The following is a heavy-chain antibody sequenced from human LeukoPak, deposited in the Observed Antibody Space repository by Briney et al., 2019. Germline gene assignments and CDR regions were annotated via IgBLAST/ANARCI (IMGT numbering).Heavy chain of an antibody. V-gene: IGHV4-34*01. D-gene: IGHD2-2*03. CDR1: GFTFSDYY. J-gene: IGHJ5*02. Sequence: PGGSLRLSCAASGFTFSDYYMSWIRQPPGKGLEWIGEINHSGSTNYNPSLKSRVTISVDTSKNQFSLKLSSVTAADTAVYYCARGRTHVDIVVVPAAPYNWFDPWGQGTLVTVSS. CDR3: ARGRTHVDIVVVPAAPYNWFDP. CDR2: INHSGST.